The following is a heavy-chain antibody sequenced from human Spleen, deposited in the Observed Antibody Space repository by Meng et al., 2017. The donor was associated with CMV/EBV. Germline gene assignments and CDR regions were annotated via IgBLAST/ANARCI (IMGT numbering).Heavy chain of an antibody. CDR2: INHSGST. J-gene: IGHJ4*02. V-gene: IGHV4-34*01. CDR3: ARSDGRIAPGHY. Sequence: QVQPQQWGAGLLKPSETLSLTCAVYGGSFSGYYWSWIRQPPGKGLEWIGEINHSGSTNYNPSLKSRVTISVDTSKNQFSLKLSSVTAADTAVYYCARSDGRIAPGHYWGQGTLVTVSS. CDR1: GGSFSGYY. D-gene: IGHD5-18*01.